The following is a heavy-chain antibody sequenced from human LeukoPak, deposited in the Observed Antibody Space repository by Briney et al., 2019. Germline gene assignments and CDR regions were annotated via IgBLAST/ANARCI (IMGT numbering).Heavy chain of an antibody. CDR2: IDYSGST. D-gene: IGHD3-9*01. J-gene: IGHJ4*02. CDR1: GGSISSSSYY. CDR3: ARCKRRGAGYYDPIDY. V-gene: IGHV4-39*01. Sequence: SETLSLTCTVSGGSISSSSYYWGWIRQPPGKGLEWIGSIDYSGSTYYNPSLKSRVIISVDTSKNQFSLKLSPVIAADTAVYYRARCKRRGAGYYDPIDYWGQGTLVSVSS.